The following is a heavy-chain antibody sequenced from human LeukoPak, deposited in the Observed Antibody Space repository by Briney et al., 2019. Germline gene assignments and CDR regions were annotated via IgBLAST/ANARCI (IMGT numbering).Heavy chain of an antibody. V-gene: IGHV4-34*01. CDR2: INHSGST. CDR1: GGSFSGYY. D-gene: IGHD3-9*01. J-gene: IGHJ4*02. CDR3: VTFNYDILTGHSSRGDLDY. Sequence: PSETLSLTCAVYGGSFSGYYWSWIRQPPGKGLEWIGEINHSGSTNYNPSLKSRVTISLDTSKNQFSLKLSSVTAADTAVYYCVTFNYDILTGHSSRGDLDYWGQGTLVTVSS.